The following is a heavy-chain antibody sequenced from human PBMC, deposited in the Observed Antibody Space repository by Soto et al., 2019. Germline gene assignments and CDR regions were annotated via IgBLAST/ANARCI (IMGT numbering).Heavy chain of an antibody. Sequence: QVQLVQSGAEVKKPGSSVKVSCKASGGTFSSYAISWVRQAPGQGLEWMGGIIPTFGTANYAQKLQGRVTITADQSTSTAYMELSSLRSEDTAVYYCANLKLEPTQVGYYYYGMDVWGQGTTVTVSS. CDR2: IIPTFGTA. J-gene: IGHJ6*02. D-gene: IGHD1-1*01. V-gene: IGHV1-69*01. CDR1: GGTFSSYA. CDR3: ANLKLEPTQVGYYYYGMDV.